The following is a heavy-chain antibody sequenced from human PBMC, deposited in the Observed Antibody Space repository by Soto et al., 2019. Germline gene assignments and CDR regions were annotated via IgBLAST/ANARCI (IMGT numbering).Heavy chain of an antibody. V-gene: IGHV1-69*04. CDR3: ARDARYAGNNWFDP. J-gene: IGHJ5*02. D-gene: IGHD2-2*01. Sequence: GASVKVSCKASGGTFSSYTISWVRQAPGQGLEWMGRIIPILGIANYAQKFQGSVTITADKSTSTAYMELSSLRSEDTAVYYCARDARYAGNNWFDPWGQGTLVTVSS. CDR1: GGTFSSYT. CDR2: IIPILGIA.